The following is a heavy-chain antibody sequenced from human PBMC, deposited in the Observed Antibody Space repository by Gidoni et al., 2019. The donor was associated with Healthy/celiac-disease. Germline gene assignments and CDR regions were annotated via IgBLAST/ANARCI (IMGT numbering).Heavy chain of an antibody. J-gene: IGHJ3*02. Sequence: QVQLQESGPGLVKTSETLSLTCTVSGGSISSYYWSWIRQPPGKGLEWIGYIYYSGRTNYNPSLKSRVTISVDTSKNQFSLKLSSVTAADTAVYYCARNRDYDILTGYLMGAFDIWGQGTMVTVSS. CDR3: ARNRDYDILTGYLMGAFDI. D-gene: IGHD3-9*01. CDR2: IYYSGRT. CDR1: GGSISSYY. V-gene: IGHV4-59*01.